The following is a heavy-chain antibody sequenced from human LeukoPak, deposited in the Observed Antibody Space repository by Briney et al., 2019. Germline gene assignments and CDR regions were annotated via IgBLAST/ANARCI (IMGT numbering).Heavy chain of an antibody. Sequence: ASVKVSCKASGYTFTSYAMHWVRQAPGQRLEWMGWINAGNGNTKYSQKFQGRVTITRDTSASTAYMELSSLRSEDTAVYYCARVWSGSYNGLFDYWGQGTLVTVSS. CDR3: ARVWSGSYNGLFDY. CDR1: GYTFTSYA. V-gene: IGHV1-3*01. D-gene: IGHD1-26*01. J-gene: IGHJ4*02. CDR2: INAGNGNT.